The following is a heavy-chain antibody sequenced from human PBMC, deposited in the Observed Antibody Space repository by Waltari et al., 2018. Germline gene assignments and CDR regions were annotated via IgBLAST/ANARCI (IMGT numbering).Heavy chain of an antibody. V-gene: IGHV3-23*04. Sequence: EVQLVESGGGLVQPGGSLRLSCGASGFIFSSYAMSWVRQAPGKGLEWVSTISGPGDSTYYADSVNGRFTISRDNSQNTVYLQVNSLTAEDTAIYYCARLPGDYVGCWGQGTLVTVSS. CDR3: ARLPGDYVGC. D-gene: IGHD2-15*01. J-gene: IGHJ4*02. CDR2: ISGPGDST. CDR1: GFIFSSYA.